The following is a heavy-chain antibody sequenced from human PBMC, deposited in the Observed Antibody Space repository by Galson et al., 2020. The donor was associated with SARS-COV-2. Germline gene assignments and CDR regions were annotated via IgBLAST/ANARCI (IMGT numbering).Heavy chain of an antibody. J-gene: IGHJ4*02. CDR2: LDWDDDT. CDR3: ARIGGSYPHYYFDD. V-gene: IGHV2-70*04. CDR1: GIPLNPYGVR. Sequence: SGPTQTKPTQTLTLPCTFSGIPLNPYGVRWTWLRHPPGKALEWLTRLDWDDDTFYSTSLRTRLTISRDNSKNQVVLTMTNMDPVDTGTYYCARIGGSYPHYYFDDWGQGSLVTVSS. D-gene: IGHD1-26*01.